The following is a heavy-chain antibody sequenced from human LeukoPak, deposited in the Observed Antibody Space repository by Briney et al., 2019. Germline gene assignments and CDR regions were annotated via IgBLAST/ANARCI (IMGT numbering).Heavy chain of an antibody. V-gene: IGHV3-48*01. CDR3: ASMVRGAEDY. Sequence: HPGGSLRLSCAASGFTFTDYWMSWVRQAPGKGLEWASYISSSSSTIYYVDSVKGRFTISRDNAKNSLYLQMNSLRAEDTAVYYCASMVRGAEDYWGQGTLVTVSS. CDR2: ISSSSSTI. CDR1: GFTFTDYW. J-gene: IGHJ4*02. D-gene: IGHD3-10*01.